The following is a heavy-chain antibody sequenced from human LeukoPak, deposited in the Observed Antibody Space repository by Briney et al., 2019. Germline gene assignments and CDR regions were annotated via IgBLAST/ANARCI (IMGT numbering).Heavy chain of an antibody. V-gene: IGHV1-2*02. CDR2: INPNNGFT. J-gene: IGHJ6*02. D-gene: IGHD1-26*01. CDR3: ARAHYLYGMDV. CDR1: GYAFTGSY. Sequence: PRAPVKVSCKAAGYAFTGSYIHWVRQAPGQGLEWMGWINPNNGFTAYAQNFQGRVTMTRDTSISTAYMDLSRLTSDDTAVYFCARAHYLYGMDVWGQGTTVTVSS.